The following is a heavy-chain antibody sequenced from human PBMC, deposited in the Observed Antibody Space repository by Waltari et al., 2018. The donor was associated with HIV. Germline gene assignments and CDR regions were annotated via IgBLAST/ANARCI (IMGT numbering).Heavy chain of an antibody. D-gene: IGHD6-6*01. J-gene: IGHJ6*02. V-gene: IGHV4-34*01. CDR3: ARRRGSGEYSSSSNYYGMDV. Sequence: QVQLQQWGAGLLKPSETLSLTCAVYGGSFSGYYWSWIRQPPGKGLEWIGEINHSGSTNYNPSLKSRVTISVDTSKNQFSLKLSSVTAADTAVYYCARRRGSGEYSSSSNYYGMDVWGQGTTVTVSS. CDR2: INHSGST. CDR1: GGSFSGYY.